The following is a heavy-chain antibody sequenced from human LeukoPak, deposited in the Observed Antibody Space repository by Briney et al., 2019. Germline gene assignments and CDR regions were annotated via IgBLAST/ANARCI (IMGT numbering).Heavy chain of an antibody. CDR2: ISGSAGWT. CDR3: AKNGDRGAYCSGGTCYPYYYYYMDV. Sequence: PGGSLRLSCAASGFTFSSYAMSWVRQAPGKGLEWVSAISGSAGWTYYADSVRGRFTISRDNSRNTLYLQMNSLRAEDTAIYYCAKNGDRGAYCSGGTCYPYYYYYMDVWGKGTTVTISS. J-gene: IGHJ6*03. D-gene: IGHD2-15*01. V-gene: IGHV3-23*01. CDR1: GFTFSSYA.